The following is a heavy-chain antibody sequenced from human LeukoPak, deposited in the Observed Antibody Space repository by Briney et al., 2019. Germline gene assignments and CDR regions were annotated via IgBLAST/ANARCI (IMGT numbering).Heavy chain of an antibody. CDR1: GLTFDDYG. V-gene: IGHV3-20*04. D-gene: IGHD3-22*01. CDR2: IWNGGST. Sequence: GGSLRLSCAASGLTFDDYGMSWVRQARGKGLEWVSGIWNGGSTGYADSVKGRFTISRDNAKNSLYLQMNSLRAEDTALYYCARDRNYDSSGYYRPHDAFDIWGQGTMVTVSS. CDR3: ARDRNYDSSGYYRPHDAFDI. J-gene: IGHJ3*02.